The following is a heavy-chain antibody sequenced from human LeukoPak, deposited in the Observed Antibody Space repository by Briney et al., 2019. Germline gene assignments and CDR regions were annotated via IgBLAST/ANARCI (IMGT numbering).Heavy chain of an antibody. J-gene: IGHJ3*02. Sequence: ASVKVSCKASGYTFTSYYMHWVRQAPGQGLEWMGIINPSGGSTSYTQKFQGRVTITADKSTSTAYMELSSLRSEDTAVYYCASVYTSLGWGHAFDIWGQGTMVTVSS. D-gene: IGHD3-3*01. CDR1: GYTFTSYY. CDR3: ASVYTSLGWGHAFDI. V-gene: IGHV1-46*01. CDR2: INPSGGST.